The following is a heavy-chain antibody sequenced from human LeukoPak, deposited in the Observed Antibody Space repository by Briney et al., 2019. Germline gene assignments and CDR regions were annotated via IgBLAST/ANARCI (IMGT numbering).Heavy chain of an antibody. CDR3: AGDQEGFDY. V-gene: IGHV1-46*01. CDR2: IYPRDGST. J-gene: IGHJ4*02. CDR1: GYIFTSNY. Sequence: ASVKVSCKASGYIFTSNYIHWVRQAPGQGLEWMGMIYPRDGSTSYARRFQDRVTVTRDTSTSTVHMELSGLRSEDTAVYYCAGDQEGFDYWGQGTQVTVSS.